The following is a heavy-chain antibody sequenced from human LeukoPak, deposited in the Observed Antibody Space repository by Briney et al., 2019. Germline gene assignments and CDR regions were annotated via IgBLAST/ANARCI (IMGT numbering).Heavy chain of an antibody. Sequence: SETLSLTCAVYGGSFSGYYWSWIRQPPGKGLEWIGEINHSGSTNYNPSLKSRVTISVDTSKNQFSLKLSSVTAADTAVYYCARAYDSSGYYYTQGWFDPWGQGTLVTVSS. D-gene: IGHD3-22*01. J-gene: IGHJ5*02. CDR2: INHSGST. CDR3: ARAYDSSGYYYTQGWFDP. CDR1: GGSFSGYY. V-gene: IGHV4-34*01.